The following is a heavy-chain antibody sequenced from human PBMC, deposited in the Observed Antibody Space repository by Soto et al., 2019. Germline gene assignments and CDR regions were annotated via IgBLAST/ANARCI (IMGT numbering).Heavy chain of an antibody. D-gene: IGHD3-9*01. CDR3: ARSETDYSTLDY. CDR1: GYTFTRNA. Sequence: ASVKVSCKASGYTFTRNAIHWVRQAPGQRLEWIGKIDAGNGNTKYSQKFQGRVTITRDTSASAAYMELSTLGSEDTSIYYCARSETDYSTLDYWGQGTLVTVSS. CDR2: IDAGNGNT. V-gene: IGHV1-3*01. J-gene: IGHJ4*02.